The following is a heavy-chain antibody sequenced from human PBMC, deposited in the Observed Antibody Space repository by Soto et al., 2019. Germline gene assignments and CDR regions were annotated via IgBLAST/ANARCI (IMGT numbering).Heavy chain of an antibody. V-gene: IGHV3-33*06. CDR1: GFTFSSYG. Sequence: GGSLRLSCAASGFTFSSYGMHWVRQAPGKGLEWVAVIWYDGSNKYYADSVKGRFTISRDNSKNTLYLQMNSLRAEDTALYYCTKAYYSSSWYVSVSWGQGALVTVSS. CDR2: IWYDGSNK. CDR3: TKAYYSSSWYVSVS. J-gene: IGHJ5*02. D-gene: IGHD6-13*01.